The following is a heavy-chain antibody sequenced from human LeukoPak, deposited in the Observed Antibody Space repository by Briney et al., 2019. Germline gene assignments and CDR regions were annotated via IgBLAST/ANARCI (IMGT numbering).Heavy chain of an antibody. CDR2: ISGSSDTT. CDR3: AKSGTFFLYYFDY. Sequence: GGSLRLSCTASGFTFSNYAVSWVRQAPGKRLEWVSGISGSSDTTYYADAVKGRFTISRDNSKNTLYLHMSSLRAEDTAVYYCAKSGTFFLYYFDYWGQGTLVTVSS. J-gene: IGHJ4*02. D-gene: IGHD1-26*01. CDR1: GFTFSNYA. V-gene: IGHV3-23*01.